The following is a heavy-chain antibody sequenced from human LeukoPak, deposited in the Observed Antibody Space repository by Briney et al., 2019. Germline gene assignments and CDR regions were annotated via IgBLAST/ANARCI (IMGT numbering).Heavy chain of an antibody. V-gene: IGHV1-2*06. Sequence: GASAKVSCKASGYTFTGYYMHWVRQAPGQGLEWMGRINPNSGGTNYAQKFQGRVTMTRDTSISTAYMELSRLRSDDTAVYYCARESAMVPSDYWGQGTLVTVSS. CDR1: GYTFTGYY. D-gene: IGHD5-18*01. CDR2: INPNSGGT. J-gene: IGHJ4*02. CDR3: ARESAMVPSDY.